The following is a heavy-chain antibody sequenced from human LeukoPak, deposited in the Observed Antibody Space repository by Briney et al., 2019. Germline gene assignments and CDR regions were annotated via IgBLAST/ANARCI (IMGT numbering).Heavy chain of an antibody. V-gene: IGHV3-11*01. CDR1: GFTFSDYY. Sequence: GSLRLSCAASGFTFSDYYMSWIRQAPGKGLEWVSYISSSGSTIYYADSVKGRFTISRDNAKNSLYLQMNSLRAEDTAVYYCAREAIKTTYYDFWSGSPGYYGMDVWGQGTTVTVSS. D-gene: IGHD3-3*01. CDR2: ISSSGSTI. J-gene: IGHJ6*02. CDR3: AREAIKTTYYDFWSGSPGYYGMDV.